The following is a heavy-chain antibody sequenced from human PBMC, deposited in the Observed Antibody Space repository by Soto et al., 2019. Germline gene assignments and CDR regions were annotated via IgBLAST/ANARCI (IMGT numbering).Heavy chain of an antibody. CDR3: ARAKDVVVPAAPYDY. J-gene: IGHJ4*02. D-gene: IGHD2-2*01. V-gene: IGHV1-69*02. Sequence: SVKVSCKASGGTFSSYTISWVRQAPGQRLEWMGRIIPILGIANYAQKFQGRVTITADKSTSTAYMELSSLRSEDTAVYYCARAKDVVVPAAPYDYWGQGTLVTVSS. CDR1: GGTFSSYT. CDR2: IIPILGIA.